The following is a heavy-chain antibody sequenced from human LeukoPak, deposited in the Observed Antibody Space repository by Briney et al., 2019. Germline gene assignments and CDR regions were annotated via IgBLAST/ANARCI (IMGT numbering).Heavy chain of an antibody. CDR1: GYTFTSYG. CDR3: ARGYSSSWSTIDCFDP. J-gene: IGHJ5*02. D-gene: IGHD6-13*01. Sequence: ASVTVSCKASGYTFTSYGISWVRQAPGQGLEWMGWISAYNGNTNYAQKLQGRVTMTTDTSTSTAYMELRSLRSDDTAVYYCARGYSSSWSTIDCFDPWGQGTLVTVSS. CDR2: ISAYNGNT. V-gene: IGHV1-18*01.